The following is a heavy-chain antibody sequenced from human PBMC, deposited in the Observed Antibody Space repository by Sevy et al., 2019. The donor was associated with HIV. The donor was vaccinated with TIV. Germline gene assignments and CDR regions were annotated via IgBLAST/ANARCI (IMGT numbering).Heavy chain of an antibody. J-gene: IGHJ4*02. CDR2: ISAYNGNT. CDR3: ARSYGSGNYYGY. V-gene: IGHV1-18*01. Sequence: GASVKVSCKASGYTFISYAINWVRQAPGQGLEWMGWISAYNGNTNYAQKLQGRVTMTTDTSSSTAYMELRSLRSDDTAVYYCARSYGSGNYYGYWGQGTLVTVSS. D-gene: IGHD3-10*01. CDR1: GYTFISYA.